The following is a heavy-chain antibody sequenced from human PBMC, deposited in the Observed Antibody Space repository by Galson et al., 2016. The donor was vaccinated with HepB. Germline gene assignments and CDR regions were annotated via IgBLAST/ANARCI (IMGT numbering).Heavy chain of an antibody. V-gene: IGHV1-69*06. J-gene: IGHJ4*02. CDR1: GGTFSSYT. Sequence: SVKVSCKASGGTFSSYTITWVRQAPGQGLKWMGGIIPLSGTANYAKKLQGRVTITADKSATTAYMELSSLRPEDTALYYCAAEGGAYGSTGYYYDHWGQGTLVTVAS. D-gene: IGHD3-9*01. CDR3: AAEGGAYGSTGYYYDH. CDR2: IIPLSGTA.